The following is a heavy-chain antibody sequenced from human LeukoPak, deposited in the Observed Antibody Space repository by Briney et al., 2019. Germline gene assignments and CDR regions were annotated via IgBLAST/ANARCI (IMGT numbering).Heavy chain of an antibody. J-gene: IGHJ4*02. V-gene: IGHV3-30*18. CDR3: AKDFDSGYEVDY. CDR1: GFTFSSYG. D-gene: IGHD5-12*01. CDR2: MSYDGSNK. Sequence: GRSLRLSCAASGFTFSSYGMHWVRQAPGKGLEWVAVMSYDGSNKYYADSVKGRFTISRDNSKNTLYLQMNSLRAEDTAVYYCAKDFDSGYEVDYWGQGTLVTVSS.